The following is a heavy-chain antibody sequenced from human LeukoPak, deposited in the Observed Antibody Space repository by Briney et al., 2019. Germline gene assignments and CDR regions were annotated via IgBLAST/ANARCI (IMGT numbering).Heavy chain of an antibody. CDR1: GFTFSSYA. Sequence: QTGGSLRLSCAASGFTFSSYAMHWVRQAPGKGLEWVAVISYDGSNKYYADSVKGRFTISRDNSKNTLYLQMNSLRAEDTAVYYCARDPLTGNKELSPWNWFDPWGQGTLVTVSS. J-gene: IGHJ5*02. CDR2: ISYDGSNK. V-gene: IGHV3-30-3*01. D-gene: IGHD1-26*01. CDR3: ARDPLTGNKELSPWNWFDP.